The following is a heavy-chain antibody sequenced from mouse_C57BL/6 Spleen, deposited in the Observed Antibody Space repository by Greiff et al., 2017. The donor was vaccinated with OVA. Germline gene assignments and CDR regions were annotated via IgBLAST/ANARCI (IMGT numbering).Heavy chain of an antibody. Sequence: VMLVESGPGLVQPSQSLSITCTVSGFSFTSYGVHWVRQPPGKGLEWLGVIWSGGSTDYNAAFISRLSISKDNSKSQVFFKMNSLQADDTAIYYCAKTDYDYEGFAYWGQGTLVTVSA. J-gene: IGHJ3*01. CDR2: IWSGGST. CDR1: GFSFTSYG. V-gene: IGHV2-4*01. D-gene: IGHD2-4*01. CDR3: AKTDYDYEGFAY.